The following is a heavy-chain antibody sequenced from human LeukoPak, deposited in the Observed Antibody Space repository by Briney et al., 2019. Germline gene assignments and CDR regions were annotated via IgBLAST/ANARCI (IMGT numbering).Heavy chain of an antibody. CDR1: GFTFSSSW. CDR2: MKQDGSEK. V-gene: IGHV3-7*01. Sequence: PGGSLRLSCAASGFTFSSSWLIWVRQAPGKGLEWVANMKQDGSEKYYVDSVKGRFTISRDNAKNSLYLQMNSLRAEDTAVYYCARSLAGPSGYFYYWGRGTLVTVSS. D-gene: IGHD6-19*01. J-gene: IGHJ4*02. CDR3: ARSLAGPSGYFYY.